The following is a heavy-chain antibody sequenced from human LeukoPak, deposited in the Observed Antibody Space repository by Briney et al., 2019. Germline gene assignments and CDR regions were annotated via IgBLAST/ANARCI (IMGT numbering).Heavy chain of an antibody. CDR2: IRYDGSNK. D-gene: IGHD3-3*01. J-gene: IGHJ3*02. CDR1: GFTSSSYG. V-gene: IGHV3-30*02. Sequence: PGGSLRLSCAASGFTSSSYGMHWVRQAPGKGLEWVAFIRYDGSNKYYADSVKGRFTISRDNAKNSLYLQMNSLRAEDMALYYCAKDTKKGFLEWLGAFDIWGQGTMVTVSS. CDR3: AKDTKKGFLEWLGAFDI.